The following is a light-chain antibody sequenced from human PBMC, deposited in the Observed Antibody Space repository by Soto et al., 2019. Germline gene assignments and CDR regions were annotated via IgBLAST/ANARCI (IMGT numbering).Light chain of an antibody. Sequence: QSVLTQPPSASGTPGQRVTISCSGSSSTLGRYTVDWYQQHPGAAPKLLIYTKTQRPSGVPDRLSGSKSGTSASLAISGLQSEDDADYFCAAWDDSLNTPVFGTGTKLTVL. J-gene: IGLJ1*01. CDR1: SSTLGRYT. CDR2: TKT. V-gene: IGLV1-44*01. CDR3: AAWDDSLNTPV.